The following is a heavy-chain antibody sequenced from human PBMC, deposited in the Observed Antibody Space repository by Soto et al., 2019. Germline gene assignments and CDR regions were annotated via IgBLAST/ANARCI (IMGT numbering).Heavy chain of an antibody. V-gene: IGHV5-51*01. Sequence: GESLKISCQGSGYSFTSYWIGWVRQMPGKGLEWMCIIHPGDSDTRYGPSFQGQVTISADKSISTAYLQWSSLKASDTAMYYCGRPRYYDYVWGIYRYDAFDIWGQGTMVTVSS. CDR3: GRPRYYDYVWGIYRYDAFDI. J-gene: IGHJ3*02. CDR2: IHPGDSDT. CDR1: GYSFTSYW. D-gene: IGHD3-16*02.